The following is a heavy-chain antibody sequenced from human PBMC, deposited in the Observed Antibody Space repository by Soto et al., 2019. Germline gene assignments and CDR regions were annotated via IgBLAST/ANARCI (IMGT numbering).Heavy chain of an antibody. Sequence: QVQLVESVGGVVQPGRSLTLSCAASGFSFTSYGMHWVRQAPGKGLDWVALISSDGSNKYYPDSVKGRFTISSDNSKNSLYMPMNSLRSEDTAVYYCAAALYSFYYCAHGTLCTVSS. CDR2: ISSDGSNK. CDR3: AAALYSFYY. CDR1: GFSFTSYG. V-gene: IGHV3-30*03. D-gene: IGHD2-15*01. J-gene: IGHJ4*01.